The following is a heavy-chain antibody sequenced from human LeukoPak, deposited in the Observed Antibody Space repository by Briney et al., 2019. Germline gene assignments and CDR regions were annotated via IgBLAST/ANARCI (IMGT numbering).Heavy chain of an antibody. CDR2: ILYTGIA. CDR1: GGSISPYY. CDR3: TRGHDSSFNNWFDP. Sequence: SETLSLTCNISGGSISPYYWSWTHQPPGNGLDWLGYILYTGIADYNPFLKGRATFSLDEPTNQFSLHLKSVTAADTAFYFCTRGHDSSFNNWFDPWGQGTLVTVSS. J-gene: IGHJ5*02. V-gene: IGHV4-59*01. D-gene: IGHD3-22*01.